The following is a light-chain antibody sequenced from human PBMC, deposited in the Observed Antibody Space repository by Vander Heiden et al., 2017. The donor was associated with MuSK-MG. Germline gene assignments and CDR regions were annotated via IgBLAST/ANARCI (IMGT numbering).Light chain of an antibody. CDR3: QQDGSAPLT. CDR1: QSVRSSQ. Sequence: IVLTQSPATLSLSPGERATLSCRASQSVRSSQLAWCQQKPGQAPRLVIYSTSSRATDIPDRFSGSGSGIDFTLTINRLEPEDFAVYYCQQDGSAPLTFGAGTTVEIK. J-gene: IGKJ4*01. CDR2: STS. V-gene: IGKV3-20*01.